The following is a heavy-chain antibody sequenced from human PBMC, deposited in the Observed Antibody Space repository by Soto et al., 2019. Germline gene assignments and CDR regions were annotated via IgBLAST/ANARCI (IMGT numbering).Heavy chain of an antibody. CDR3: AREASKSTGWYNWFDP. Sequence: ASVHVSRMASGVTFSTYPINWVRPAPGQGVEYMGGILPKFCTTNYAHKFRGTATISADESTSTAYMELNNLRYEYTAEYYCAREASKSTGWYNWFDPWGQGTLVTVSS. D-gene: IGHD6-19*01. V-gene: IGHV1-69*13. J-gene: IGHJ5*02. CDR2: ILPKFCTT. CDR1: GVTFSTYP.